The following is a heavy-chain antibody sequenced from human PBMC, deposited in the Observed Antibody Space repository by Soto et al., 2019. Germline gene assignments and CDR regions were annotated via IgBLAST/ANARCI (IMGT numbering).Heavy chain of an antibody. CDR3: EREGGDSRSWYFDY. V-gene: IGHV6-1*01. CDR2: TYYRSKWNN. J-gene: IGHJ4*02. D-gene: IGHD6-13*01. Sequence: SQTLSLTCSLSLDSFSSNSAACNWVRHSPSRGLEWLGRTYYRSKWNNDYAVSVKRRITINPDTSKNQFSLQLNSVTPEDTAVYYCEREGGDSRSWYFDYWGQGTLVTVSS. CDR1: LDSFSSNSAA.